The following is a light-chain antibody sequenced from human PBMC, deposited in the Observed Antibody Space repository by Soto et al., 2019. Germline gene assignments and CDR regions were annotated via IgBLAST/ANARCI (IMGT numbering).Light chain of an antibody. CDR2: TAS. Sequence: DIQMTQSPSSVSASVGDRVTITCRASQDISNWLAWYQQKPGKAPKLLIYTASNLQSGVPSRFSGSGSGTDFTLTSSSLQPEDFAIYYCQQANNFPYTFGQGTKLEI. J-gene: IGKJ2*01. CDR1: QDISNW. CDR3: QQANNFPYT. V-gene: IGKV1-12*01.